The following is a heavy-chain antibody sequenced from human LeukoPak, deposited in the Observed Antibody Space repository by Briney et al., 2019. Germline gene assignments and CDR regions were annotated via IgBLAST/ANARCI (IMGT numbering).Heavy chain of an antibody. D-gene: IGHD1-7*01. CDR2: TVSEIDGGTT. CDR3: TTDEDWNYARKDV. CDR1: GCTFNYAW. J-gene: IGHJ6*02. Sequence: PGGSLRLSCAASGCTFNYAWMSWVRQVPGKGLEWVGQTVSEIDGGTTDYATPVKGRFTISRGDSKSTLYLQMNSLKIEDTAVYYCTTDEDWNYARKDVWGQGATVIVSS. V-gene: IGHV3-15*04.